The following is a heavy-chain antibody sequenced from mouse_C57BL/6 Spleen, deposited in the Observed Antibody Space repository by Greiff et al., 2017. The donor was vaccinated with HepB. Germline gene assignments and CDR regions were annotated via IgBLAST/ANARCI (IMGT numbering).Heavy chain of an antibody. V-gene: IGHV1-55*01. D-gene: IGHD2-3*01. CDR3: ARHLIYDGYPWYFDV. CDR1: GYTFTSYW. Sequence: QVQLQQPGAELVKPGASVKMSCKASGYTFTSYWITWVKQRPGQGLEWIGDIYPGSGSTNYNEKFKSKATLTVDTSSSTAYMQLSSLTSEDSAVYYCARHLIYDGYPWYFDVWGTGTTVTVSS. CDR2: IYPGSGST. J-gene: IGHJ1*03.